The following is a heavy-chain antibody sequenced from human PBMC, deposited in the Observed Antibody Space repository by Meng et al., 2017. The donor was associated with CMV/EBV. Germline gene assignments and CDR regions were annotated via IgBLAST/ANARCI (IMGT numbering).Heavy chain of an antibody. CDR2: ISSNGGST. CDR3: ARVTGAGDYYFDY. V-gene: IGHV3-64*02. Sequence: GESLKISCAASGFTFSSNAMHWVRQAPGKGLEYVSAISSNGGSTYYADSVKGRFTISRDNSKNTLYLQMGSLRAEDMAVYYCARVTGAGDYYFDYWGQGTLVTVSS. J-gene: IGHJ4*02. CDR1: GFTFSSNA. D-gene: IGHD4-17*01.